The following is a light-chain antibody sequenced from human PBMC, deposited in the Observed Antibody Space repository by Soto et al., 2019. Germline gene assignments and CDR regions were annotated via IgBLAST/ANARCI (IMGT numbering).Light chain of an antibody. CDR2: DAS. J-gene: IGKJ1*01. CDR3: QRYGSSPRT. Sequence: EIVLTQSPGTLSLSPGERATLSCRASQSVSSSYLAWYQQKPGQAPRLLIYDASSRATGIPDRFSGSGSGTDFTLTISRLEPDDLAVYYCQRYGSSPRTFGQGIKVDIK. V-gene: IGKV3-20*01. CDR1: QSVSSSY.